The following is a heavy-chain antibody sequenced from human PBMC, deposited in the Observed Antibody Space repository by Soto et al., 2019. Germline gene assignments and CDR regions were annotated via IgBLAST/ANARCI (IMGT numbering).Heavy chain of an antibody. CDR3: ARTLVGATPADY. J-gene: IGHJ4*02. CDR1: GYTFTRYA. CDR2: INDGNGNT. V-gene: IGHV1-3*01. Sequence: QVQLVQSGAEVKKPGASVKGSCKASGYTFTRYAMHWVRQAPGQRLEWMGWINDGNGNTKYSQKFQGRVTITRDTSASTAYMELSSLRSEDTAVDYCARTLVGATPADYWGQGTLVTVSS. D-gene: IGHD1-26*01.